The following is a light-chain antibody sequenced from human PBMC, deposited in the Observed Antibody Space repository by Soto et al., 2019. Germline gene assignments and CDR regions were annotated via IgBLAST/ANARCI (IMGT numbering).Light chain of an antibody. CDR2: EVS. Sequence: QSVLTQPASVSGSPGQSITISCTGTSSDVGGYNFVSWYQQHPGKAPKLMIYEVSKRPSVVSKRFSGTKSGNTASLTISGLPAEDEADYYCSSYASSITVVFGGGTKLTVL. CDR3: SSYASSITVV. CDR1: SSDVGGYNF. J-gene: IGLJ3*02. V-gene: IGLV2-14*01.